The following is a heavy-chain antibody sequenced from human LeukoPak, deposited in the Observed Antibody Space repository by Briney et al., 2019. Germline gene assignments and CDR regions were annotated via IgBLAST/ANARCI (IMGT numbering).Heavy chain of an antibody. Sequence: SETLSLTCTVPGGSISGYYWSWIRQAPGKGLEWIGHNMNTYYNPSLKSRVTISIDTSKNQFSLMLSTVTAADTAIYYCATYYVNGAGRGHWGPGTLVTVSS. J-gene: IGHJ4*02. CDR3: ATYYVNGAGRGH. CDR1: GGSISGYY. CDR2: NMNT. D-gene: IGHD2-8*01. V-gene: IGHV4-59*03.